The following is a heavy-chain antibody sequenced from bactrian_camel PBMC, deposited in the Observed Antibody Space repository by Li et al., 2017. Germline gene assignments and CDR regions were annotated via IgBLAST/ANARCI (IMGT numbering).Heavy chain of an antibody. D-gene: IGHD1*01. Sequence: HVQLVESGGGSVEAGGSLTLSCEISGYNSDTWSMGWFRQRVGAAREGVAALDSDGNISVADSLVGRVTISRSNAEDQLTLRMFFLEPEDSAIYTCALGRKRLRRQDGLMMLDFDYLGLGTQVTVS. CDR1: GYNSDTWS. J-gene: IGHJ4*01. CDR2: LDSDGNI. V-gene: IGHV3S53*01.